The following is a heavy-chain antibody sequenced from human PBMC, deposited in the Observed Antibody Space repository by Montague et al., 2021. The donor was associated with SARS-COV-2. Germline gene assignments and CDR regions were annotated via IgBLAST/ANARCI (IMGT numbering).Heavy chain of an antibody. CDR3: ARAERGSCGDGSCYQYFFNY. D-gene: IGHD2-15*01. CDR2: TYYRSEWYS. Sequence: CAISGDSVSTNSGTWNWVWLSPSRGLEWLGRTYYRSEWYSDYSVSVKSRISINPDTSKNQFSLQLSSVTPEDTAVYYCARAERGSCGDGSCYQYFFNYWGQGTLVTVSS. CDR1: GDSVSTNSGT. V-gene: IGHV6-1*01. J-gene: IGHJ4*02.